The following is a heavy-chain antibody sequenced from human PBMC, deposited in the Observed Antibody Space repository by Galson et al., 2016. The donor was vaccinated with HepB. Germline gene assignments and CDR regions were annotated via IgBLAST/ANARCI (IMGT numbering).Heavy chain of an antibody. CDR1: AFTVSSYW. Sequence: SLRLSCAASAFTVSSYWMSWVRQAPGKGLELVSSMSGSGRSPYYADSVKGRYAISRDNSKNTLYLQMNSLRDEDTAVYYCAKGRTGTTGPVEYWGKGTLVTVSS. CDR3: AKGRTGTTGPVEY. CDR2: MSGSGRSP. V-gene: IGHV3-23*01. D-gene: IGHD1-1*01. J-gene: IGHJ4*02.